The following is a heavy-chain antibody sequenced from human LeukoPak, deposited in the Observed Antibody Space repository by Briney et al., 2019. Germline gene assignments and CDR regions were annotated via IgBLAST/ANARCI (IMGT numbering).Heavy chain of an antibody. CDR3: ARVRCSSNSCFPDY. Sequence: GGSLSPSCPASTFTFSTNWMSCVRQAPGEGLEWVANIKQDGRDKSYVDSVKGRFTISRDNGKNSLFLQMNSLRAEDTAVYYCARVRCSSNSCFPDYGGQGTLATVS. CDR2: IKQDGRDK. J-gene: IGHJ4*02. CDR1: TFTFSTNW. V-gene: IGHV3-7*01. D-gene: IGHD2-2*01.